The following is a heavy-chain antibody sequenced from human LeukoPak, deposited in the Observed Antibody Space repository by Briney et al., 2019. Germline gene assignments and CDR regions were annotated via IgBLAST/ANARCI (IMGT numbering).Heavy chain of an antibody. CDR3: ARVDPPSIVVVPAAIQSGDAFDI. V-gene: IGHV3-7*01. Sequence: GGSLRLSCAASGFTFSSYWMSWVRQAPGKGLEWVSNIKQDGSEKYYVDSVKGRFTISRDNAKNSLYLQMNSLRAEDTAVYFCARVDPPSIVVVPAAIQSGDAFDIWGQGTMVTVSS. CDR1: GFTFSSYW. CDR2: IKQDGSEK. J-gene: IGHJ3*02. D-gene: IGHD2-2*02.